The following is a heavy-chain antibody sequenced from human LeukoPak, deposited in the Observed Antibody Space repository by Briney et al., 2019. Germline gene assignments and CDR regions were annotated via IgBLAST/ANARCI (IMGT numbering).Heavy chain of an antibody. CDR2: IIPIFGTA. CDR1: GGTFSSYA. D-gene: IGHD3-3*01. CDR3: ARRFGDFWSGFDY. J-gene: IGHJ4*02. Sequence: SVKVSCKASGGTFSSYAISWVRQAPGQGLEWMGRIIPIFGTANYAQKFQGRVTITTDESTSTAYMELSSLKSEDPAVYYCARRFGDFWSGFDYWGQGTLVAVSS. V-gene: IGHV1-69*05.